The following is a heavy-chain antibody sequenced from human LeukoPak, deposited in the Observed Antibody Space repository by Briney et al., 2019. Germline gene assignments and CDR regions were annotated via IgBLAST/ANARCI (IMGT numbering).Heavy chain of an antibody. CDR2: IIWNSDSI. Sequence: PGRSLRLSCADSGFTFDDYAIHWVRQAPGKGLEWVSGIIWNSDSIGYADSVKGRFTISRDNAKNSLYLQMNSLRAEDTALYYCAKDISVGATPYYFDYWGQGTLVTVSS. V-gene: IGHV3-9*01. CDR3: AKDISVGATPYYFDY. CDR1: GFTFDDYA. D-gene: IGHD1-26*01. J-gene: IGHJ4*02.